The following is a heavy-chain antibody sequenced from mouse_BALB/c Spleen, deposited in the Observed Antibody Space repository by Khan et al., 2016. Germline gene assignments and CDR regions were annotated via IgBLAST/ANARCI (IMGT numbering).Heavy chain of an antibody. CDR3: AGSRRYDGYFDY. CDR1: GYSITSDYA. V-gene: IGHV3-2*02. D-gene: IGHD2-14*01. J-gene: IGHJ2*01. CDR2: ISYSGNT. Sequence: EVQLQESGPGLVKPSQSLSLTCTVTGYSITSDYAWNWIRQFPGNKLEWMGYISYSGNTTSNPPLKSRISLTRDTSKNQFFLQLTALTTEEPATYYCAGSRRYDGYFDYWGQGTTLTISS.